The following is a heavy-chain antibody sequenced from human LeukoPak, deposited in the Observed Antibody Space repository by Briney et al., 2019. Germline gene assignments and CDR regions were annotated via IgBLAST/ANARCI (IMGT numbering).Heavy chain of an antibody. J-gene: IGHJ4*02. CDR1: GYSFTDYD. D-gene: IGHD3-22*01. CDR3: ARGKARITLIQAIDC. CDR2: MNPDCGNT. V-gene: IGHV1-8*01. Sequence: ASVKVSCKASGYSFTDYDINWVRQATGQGLEWMGWMNPDCGNTGFALKFQGRVTMTRNTSINAAYMELSSLRFEDTAVYYCARGKARITLIQAIDCWGQGTLVTVSS.